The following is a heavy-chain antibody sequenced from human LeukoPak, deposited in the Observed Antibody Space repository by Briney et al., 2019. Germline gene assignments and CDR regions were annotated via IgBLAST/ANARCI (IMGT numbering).Heavy chain of an antibody. J-gene: IGHJ4*02. CDR1: GYTFTGYY. D-gene: IGHD2-15*01. Sequence: ASVKVSCKASGYTFTGYYMHWVRQAPGQGLEWMGWINPNSGGTNYAQKFQGRVTMTRDTSISTAYMELSRLRSDDTAVYYCARDMGVVAANFDYWGQGTLVTVSS. V-gene: IGHV1-2*02. CDR2: INPNSGGT. CDR3: ARDMGVVAANFDY.